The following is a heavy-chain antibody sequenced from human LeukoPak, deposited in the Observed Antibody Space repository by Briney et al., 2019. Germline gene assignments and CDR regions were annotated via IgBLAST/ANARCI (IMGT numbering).Heavy chain of an antibody. Sequence: GGSLRLSCAASGFTFSSYAMHWVRQAPGKGLEWVAVISYDGSNKYYADSVKGRFTISRDNSKNTLYLQMNSLRAEDTAVYYCARGIGQLANYWGQGTLVTVSS. V-gene: IGHV3-30-3*01. CDR2: ISYDGSNK. CDR1: GFTFSSYA. CDR3: ARGIGQLANY. D-gene: IGHD6-6*01. J-gene: IGHJ4*02.